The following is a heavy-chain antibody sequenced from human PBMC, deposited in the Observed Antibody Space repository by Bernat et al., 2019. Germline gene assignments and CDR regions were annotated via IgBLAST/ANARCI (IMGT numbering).Heavy chain of an antibody. CDR2: ISYDGSNK. J-gene: IGHJ4*02. CDR1: GFTFSSYA. Sequence: QVQLVESGGGVVQPGRSLRLSCAASGFTFSSYAMHWVRQAPGKGLEWVAVISYDGSNKYYADSVKGRFTISRDNSKNTLYLQMNSLRAEDTAVYYCARGDPIVGVISLDYWGQGTLVTVSS. D-gene: IGHD3-22*01. V-gene: IGHV3-30-3*01. CDR3: ARGDPIVGVISLDY.